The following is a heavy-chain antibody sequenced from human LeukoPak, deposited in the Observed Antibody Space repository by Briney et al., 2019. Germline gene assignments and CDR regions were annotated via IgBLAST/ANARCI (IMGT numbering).Heavy chain of an antibody. V-gene: IGHV1-58*02. CDR1: AFSFTTSA. Sequence: SVTVSFTASAFSFTTSAMQRVRQARGQRLEWIGWIVVGSGNTNYSQNFQERVVITRDRSTSTAYMELSSLRFEDTAVYYCAAEFGSWGQGTLVTVSS. J-gene: IGHJ4*02. CDR2: IVVGSGNT. CDR3: AAEFGS.